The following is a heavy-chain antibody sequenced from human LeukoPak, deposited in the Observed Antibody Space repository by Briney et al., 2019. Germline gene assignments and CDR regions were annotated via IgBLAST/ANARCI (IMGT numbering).Heavy chain of an antibody. CDR1: GLTFSGSW. V-gene: IGHV3-49*03. Sequence: GGSLRLSCAVSGLTFSGSWITWIRQAPGKGLEWVGFIRSKAYGGTTEYAASVKGRFTISRDDAKSIAYLQVNSLKTEGTAVYYCTGSFGELSFFAHWGQGTLVTVSS. D-gene: IGHD3-10*01. CDR3: TGSFGELSFFAH. J-gene: IGHJ4*02. CDR2: IRSKAYGGTT.